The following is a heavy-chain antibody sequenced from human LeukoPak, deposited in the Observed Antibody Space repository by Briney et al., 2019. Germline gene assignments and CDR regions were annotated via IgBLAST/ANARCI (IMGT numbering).Heavy chain of an antibody. Sequence: PGRSLRLSCAASGFTFSSYGMHWVRQAPGKGLEWAAVVWYDGSNKYYADSVKGRFTISRDNSKNTLYLQMNSLRAEDTAVYYCARSMAGYSGYDPDYWGQGTLVTVSS. CDR1: GFTFSSYG. J-gene: IGHJ4*02. CDR3: ARSMAGYSGYDPDY. CDR2: VWYDGSNK. D-gene: IGHD5-12*01. V-gene: IGHV3-33*01.